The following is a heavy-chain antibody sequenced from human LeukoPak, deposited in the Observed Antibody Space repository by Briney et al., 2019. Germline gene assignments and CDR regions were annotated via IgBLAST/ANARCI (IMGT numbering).Heavy chain of an antibody. Sequence: SETLSLTCAVYGGSFSGSYWTWIRQPPGKGLEWIGEINHSGSTNYNPSLKSRVTISLDTSKNQFSLRLSSVTAADTAVYYCARVMTTVATFKTYSYGMDVWGQGTTVTVSS. CDR3: ARVMTTVATFKTYSYGMDV. D-gene: IGHD4-17*01. CDR1: GGSFSGSY. J-gene: IGHJ6*02. V-gene: IGHV4-34*01. CDR2: INHSGST.